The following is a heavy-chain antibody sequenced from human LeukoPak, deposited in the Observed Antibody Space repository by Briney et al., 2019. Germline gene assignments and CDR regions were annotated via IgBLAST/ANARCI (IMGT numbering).Heavy chain of an antibody. CDR3: ARVEDFDY. CDR1: GFTFSSYS. CDR2: ISSSGSYL. V-gene: IGHV3-21*01. J-gene: IGHJ4*02. Sequence: GGSLRLSCAASGFTFSSYSMNWVRQAPGKGLEWVASISSSGSYLYYADSVKGRFTISRDNAKNSLYLQMNSLRAGDTAVYYCARVEDFDYWGQGTLVTVSS.